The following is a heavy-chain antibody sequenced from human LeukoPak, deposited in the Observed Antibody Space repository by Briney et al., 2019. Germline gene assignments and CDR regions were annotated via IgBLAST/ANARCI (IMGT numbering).Heavy chain of an antibody. CDR3: ARGDTKRITMVRGVQRD. CDR1: GYTFTGYY. V-gene: IGHV1-2*04. Sequence: ASVRVSCKASGYTFTGYYMHWVRQAPGQGLEWMGWINPNSGGTNYAQKFQGWVTMTRDTSTSTAYMELSRLRSDDTAVYYCARGDTKRITMVRGVQRDWGQGTLVTVSS. J-gene: IGHJ4*02. CDR2: INPNSGGT. D-gene: IGHD3-10*01.